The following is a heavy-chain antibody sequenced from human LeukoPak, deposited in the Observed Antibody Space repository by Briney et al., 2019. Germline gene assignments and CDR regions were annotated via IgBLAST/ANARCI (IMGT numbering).Heavy chain of an antibody. CDR2: IYTSGST. CDR1: GGSFSGYY. J-gene: IGHJ4*02. CDR3: ARRGRSGYYVDY. V-gene: IGHV4-59*10. Sequence: NPSETLSLTCAVYGGSFSGYYWSWIRQPAGKGLEWIGRIYTSGSTNYNPSLKSRVTISVDTSKNQFSLKLSSVTAADTAVYYCARRGRSGYYVDYWGQGTLVTVSS. D-gene: IGHD3-22*01.